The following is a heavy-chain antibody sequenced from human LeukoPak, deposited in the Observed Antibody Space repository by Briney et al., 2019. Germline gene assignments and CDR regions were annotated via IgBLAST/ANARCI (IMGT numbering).Heavy chain of an antibody. V-gene: IGHV3-15*01. Sequence: PGGSLRLSCAASGFTFSSYAMSWVRQAPGKGLEWVGRIKSKTDGGTTDYAAPVKGRFTISGDDSKNTLYLQMNSLKTEDTAVYYCTTRLSIVGATGEDYWGQGTLVTVSS. CDR1: GFTFSSYA. CDR2: IKSKTDGGTT. D-gene: IGHD1-26*01. CDR3: TTRLSIVGATGEDY. J-gene: IGHJ4*02.